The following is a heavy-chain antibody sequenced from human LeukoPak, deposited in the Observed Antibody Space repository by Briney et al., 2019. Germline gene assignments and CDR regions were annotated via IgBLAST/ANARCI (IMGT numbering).Heavy chain of an antibody. CDR1: GYSFTSYW. CDR3: ARREYSSGCDY. J-gene: IGHJ4*02. V-gene: IGHV5-51*01. CDR2: IYPGGSDT. Sequence: NRGEPLKISCKGSGYSFTSYWIGWVRQMPGKGLEWMGIIYPGGSDTRYSPSFQGQVTISADKSISTAYLQWSSLKASDTAMYYCARREYSSGCDYWGQGTLVTVSS. D-gene: IGHD6-19*01.